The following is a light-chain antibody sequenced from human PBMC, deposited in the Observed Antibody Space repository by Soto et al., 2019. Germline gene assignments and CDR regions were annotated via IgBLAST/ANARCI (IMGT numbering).Light chain of an antibody. Sequence: QSALTQPASVSGSPGQSITISCTGTSSDVGTYNLLSWYQQHPGKAPKLMIYEGSKRPSGVSNRFSGSKSGNTASLTISGLQAGDEADYYCCSYAGSSTYVFGTGTKVTVL. CDR3: CSYAGSSTYV. CDR2: EGS. J-gene: IGLJ1*01. CDR1: SSDVGTYNL. V-gene: IGLV2-23*01.